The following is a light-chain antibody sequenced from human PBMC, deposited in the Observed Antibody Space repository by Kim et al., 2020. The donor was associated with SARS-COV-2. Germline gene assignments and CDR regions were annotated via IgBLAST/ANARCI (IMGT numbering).Light chain of an antibody. CDR1: QSVSTS. CDR2: DTS. V-gene: IGKV3-11*01. CDR3: QQRSNWPRT. Sequence: EIVLTQSPVTLSLSPGERATLSCRASQSVSTSLVWYQQKPDQAPRLLIYDTSTRATGIPARFSGSGSGTDFTLTISSLEPEDFAVYYCQQRSNWPRTFGGGTKLEIK. J-gene: IGKJ4*01.